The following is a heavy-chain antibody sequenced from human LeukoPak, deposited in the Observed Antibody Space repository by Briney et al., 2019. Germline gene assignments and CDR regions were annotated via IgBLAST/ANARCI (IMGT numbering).Heavy chain of an antibody. CDR3: ARTLGYCSSTSRYGWWFDP. Sequence: SEILSLTCAVSGYSISSGYYWGWIRQPPGKGLEWIGSIYHSGSTYYNPSLKSRVTISVDTSKNQFSLKLSSVTAADTAVYYCARTLGYCSSTSRYGWWFDPWGQGTLVTVSS. J-gene: IGHJ5*02. CDR2: IYHSGST. D-gene: IGHD2-2*01. V-gene: IGHV4-38-2*01. CDR1: GYSISSGYY.